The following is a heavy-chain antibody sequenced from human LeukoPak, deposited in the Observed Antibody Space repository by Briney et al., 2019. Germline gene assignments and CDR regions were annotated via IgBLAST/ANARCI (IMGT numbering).Heavy chain of an antibody. D-gene: IGHD6-19*01. V-gene: IGHV4-59*01. CDR1: GGSISSYY. J-gene: IGHJ6*03. CDR3: ASGGSGWTHHYYYYMDV. Sequence: SETLSLTCTVSGGSISSYYWSWIRQPPGKGLEWIGYIYYSGSTNYTPSLKSRVTISVDTSKNQFSLKLSSVSAADTAVYYCASGGSGWTHHYYYYMDVWGKGTTVTVSS. CDR2: IYYSGST.